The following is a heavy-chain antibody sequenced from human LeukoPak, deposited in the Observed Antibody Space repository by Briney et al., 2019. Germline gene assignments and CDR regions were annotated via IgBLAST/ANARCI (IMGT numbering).Heavy chain of an antibody. CDR3: ARGPLGYQLLYRFDP. J-gene: IGHJ5*02. V-gene: IGHV4-59*11. CDR2: IYYSGST. D-gene: IGHD2-2*02. CDR1: GGSISSHY. Sequence: SETLSLTCTVSGGSISSHYWSWIRQPPGKGLEWIGYIYYSGSTNYNPSLKSRVTISVDTSKNQFSLKLSSVTAADTAVYYCARGPLGYQLLYRFDPWGQGTLVTVSS.